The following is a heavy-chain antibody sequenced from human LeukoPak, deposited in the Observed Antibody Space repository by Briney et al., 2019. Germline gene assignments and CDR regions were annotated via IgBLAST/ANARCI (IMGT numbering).Heavy chain of an antibody. V-gene: IGHV1-69*05. Sequence: SVKVSCKASGGTFSSYAISWVRQAPGQGLEWMVGIIPIFGTANYAQKFQGRVTITTDESTSTAYMELSSLRSEDTAVYYCARGGESTAMARFDYWGQGTLVTVSS. CDR3: ARGGESTAMARFDY. CDR2: IIPIFGTA. J-gene: IGHJ4*02. CDR1: GGTFSSYA. D-gene: IGHD5-18*01.